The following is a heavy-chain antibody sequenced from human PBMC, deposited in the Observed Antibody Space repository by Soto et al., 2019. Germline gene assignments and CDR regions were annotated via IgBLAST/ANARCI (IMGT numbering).Heavy chain of an antibody. CDR3: ARETGGDCSGGSCLFDY. Sequence: QVQLVQSGAEVKKPGSSVKVSCKASGGTFSSYSISWVRQAPGQGLEWMGGIIPIFGTANYAQKFQGRVTITADESTRIVYMERSSLGSEDTAVYYCARETGGDCSGGSCLFDYWGQGTLVTVSS. V-gene: IGHV1-69*01. J-gene: IGHJ4*02. CDR2: IIPIFGTA. CDR1: GGTFSSYS. D-gene: IGHD2-15*01.